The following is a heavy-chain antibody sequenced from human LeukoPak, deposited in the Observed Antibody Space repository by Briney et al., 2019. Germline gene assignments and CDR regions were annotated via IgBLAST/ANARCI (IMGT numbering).Heavy chain of an antibody. V-gene: IGHV3-30*02. J-gene: IGHJ4*02. CDR3: AKDNYGSSVY. CDR1: GFTFSSYG. CDR2: IQYDGSNK. Sequence: GGSLRLSCAASGFTFSSYGMHWVRQAPGKGLEWEAFIQYDGSNKYYADAVKGRFTISRDNSKNTLYLQMNSLRAEDTAVYYCAKDNYGSSVYWGQGTLVTVSS. D-gene: IGHD3-10*01.